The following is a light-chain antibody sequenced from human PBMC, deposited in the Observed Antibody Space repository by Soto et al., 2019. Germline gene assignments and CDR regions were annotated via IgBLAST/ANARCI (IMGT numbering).Light chain of an antibody. CDR3: QQYTQWPIT. CDR2: GLS. Sequence: EVVMTQSPATLSVSPGEGATLSCRASQSVNSNYLAWYQQKPGQAPRLLIYGLSTRATGIPDRFSASGSGTEFTLTISSLQPEDFAVYYCQQYTQWPITFGQGTRLEMK. J-gene: IGKJ5*01. V-gene: IGKV3D-15*01. CDR1: QSVNSN.